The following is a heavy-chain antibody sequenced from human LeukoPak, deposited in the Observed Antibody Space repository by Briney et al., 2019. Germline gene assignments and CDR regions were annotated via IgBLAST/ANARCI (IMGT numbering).Heavy chain of an antibody. D-gene: IGHD2-15*01. CDR1: GFTFSSYW. Sequence: PGGSLRLSCAASGFTFSSYWMSWVRQAPGKGLEWVADIKQGGSEKYYVDSVKGRFTISRDNAKNSLYLQMNSVRAEDTAVYYCARDVERYCSGGSCYSFDYWGQGTLVTVSS. V-gene: IGHV3-7*04. J-gene: IGHJ4*02. CDR3: ARDVERYCSGGSCYSFDY. CDR2: IKQGGSEK.